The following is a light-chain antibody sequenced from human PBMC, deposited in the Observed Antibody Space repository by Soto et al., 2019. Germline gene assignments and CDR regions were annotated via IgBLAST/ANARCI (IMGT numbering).Light chain of an antibody. CDR1: SSDVGAYIY. CDR2: DVS. V-gene: IGLV2-14*03. CDR3: SSYTSSSTEV. J-gene: IGLJ1*01. Sequence: QSVLTQPASVSGSPGQSIAISCTGTSSDVGAYIYVSWYQHHPGKAPKLILYDVSARPSGVSDRFSGSKSGNTASLTIFGLQPEDEADYYCSSYTSSSTEVFGTGTKVTVL.